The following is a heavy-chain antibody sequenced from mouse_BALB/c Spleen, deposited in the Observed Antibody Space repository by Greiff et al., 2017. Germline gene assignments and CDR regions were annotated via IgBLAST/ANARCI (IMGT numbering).Heavy chain of an antibody. CDR1: GFTFSSYA. CDR2: ISSGGST. V-gene: IGHV5-6-5*01. D-gene: IGHD3-1*01. Sequence: EVKVEESGGGLVKPGGSLKLSCAASGFTFSSYAMSWVRQTPEKRLEWVASISSGGSTYYPDSVKGRFTISRDNARNILYLQMSSLRSEDTAMYYCARGQGYYYAMDYWGQGTSVTVSS. J-gene: IGHJ4*01. CDR3: ARGQGYYYAMDY.